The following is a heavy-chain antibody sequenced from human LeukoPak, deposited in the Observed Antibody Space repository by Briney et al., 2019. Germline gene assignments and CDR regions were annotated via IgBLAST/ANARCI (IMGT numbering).Heavy chain of an antibody. CDR1: GYNFTSYH. CDR2: INPSGGST. Sequence: ASVKVYCKASGYNFTSYHMHWVRQAPGQGLELMGIINPSGGSTSYAQKFQGRVTMTRDTSTSTVYMELSSLRSEDTAVYYCARGAKTYYYGSGSYFFGYWGQGTLVTVSS. V-gene: IGHV1-46*01. CDR3: ARGAKTYYYGSGSYFFGY. J-gene: IGHJ4*02. D-gene: IGHD3-10*01.